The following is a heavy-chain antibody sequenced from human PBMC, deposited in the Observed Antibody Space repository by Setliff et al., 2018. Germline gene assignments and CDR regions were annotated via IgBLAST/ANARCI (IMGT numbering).Heavy chain of an antibody. CDR1: GFTFSDYW. Sequence: GSLRLSCAASGFTFSDYWMYWVRQAPGRGLEWVARSRDKASSYTTEYAASVKGRFIIGRDNSKNSVYLQMNSLKTEDAAVYFCVRTVVPGYYFDSWGQGTLVTVSS. CDR2: SRDKASSYTT. J-gene: IGHJ4*02. D-gene: IGHD3-10*01. CDR3: VRTVVPGYYFDS. V-gene: IGHV3-72*01.